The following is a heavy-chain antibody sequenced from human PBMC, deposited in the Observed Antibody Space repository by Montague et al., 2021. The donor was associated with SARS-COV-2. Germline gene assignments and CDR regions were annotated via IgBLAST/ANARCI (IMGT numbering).Heavy chain of an antibody. Sequence: VKPTQTLTLTCTFSGFSLSTSGMCVSWIRQPPGKALEWLALIDWDDDKYYSTSLKTRLTISKDTSKNQVVLTMTNMDPVDTATYYCARIRDYDILTGSYSGFDYWGRGTLVTVSS. CDR1: GFSLSTSGMC. CDR2: IDWDDDK. CDR3: ARIRDYDILTGSYSGFDY. D-gene: IGHD3-9*01. V-gene: IGHV2-70*01. J-gene: IGHJ4*02.